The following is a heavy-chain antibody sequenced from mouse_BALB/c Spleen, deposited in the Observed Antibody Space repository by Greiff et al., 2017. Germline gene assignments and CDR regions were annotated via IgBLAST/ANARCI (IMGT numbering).Heavy chain of an antibody. CDR3: ARRTMITSMDY. CDR2: ISSGSSTI. J-gene: IGHJ4*01. D-gene: IGHD2-4*01. V-gene: IGHV5-17*02. Sequence: EVMLVESGGGLVQPGGSRKLSCAASGFTFSSFGMHWVRQAPEKGLEWVAYISSGSSTIYYADTVKGRFTISRDNPKNTLFLQMTSLRSEDTAMYYCARRTMITSMDYWGQGTSVTVSS. CDR1: GFTFSSFG.